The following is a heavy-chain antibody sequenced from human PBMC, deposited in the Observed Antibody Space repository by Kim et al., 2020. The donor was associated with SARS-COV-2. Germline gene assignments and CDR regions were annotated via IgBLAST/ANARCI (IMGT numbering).Heavy chain of an antibody. Sequence: VKVFCKASGGTFSSYAISWVRQAPGQGLEWMGRIIPILGIANYAQKFQGRVTITADKSTSTAYMELSSLRSEDTAVYYCARGERQYYFDYWGQGTLVTVSS. CDR2: IIPILGIA. CDR1: GGTFSSYA. V-gene: IGHV1-69*04. CDR3: ARGERQYYFDY. J-gene: IGHJ4*02. D-gene: IGHD1-26*01.